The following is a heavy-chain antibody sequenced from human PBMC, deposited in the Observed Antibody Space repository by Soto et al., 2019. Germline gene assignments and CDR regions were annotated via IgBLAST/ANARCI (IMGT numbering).Heavy chain of an antibody. CDR3: ARGGSSWPNWFDP. Sequence: QVQLQESGPVLVKPSQTLSLTCTVSGGSISSGSYYWSWIRQHPGKGLEWIGYISYSGSTYYNPSLKNRVTISVDTSKNQFSLRLSSVTAADSAVYYCARGGSSWPNWFDPGGQGPLVTVSS. D-gene: IGHD2-15*01. J-gene: IGHJ5*02. V-gene: IGHV4-31*03. CDR1: GGSISSGSYY. CDR2: ISYSGST.